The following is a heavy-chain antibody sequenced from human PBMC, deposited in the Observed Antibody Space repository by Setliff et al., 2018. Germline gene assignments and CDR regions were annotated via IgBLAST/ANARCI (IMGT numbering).Heavy chain of an antibody. CDR2: IYTSGST. CDR1: GASISSGSFY. D-gene: IGHD1-26*01. Sequence: SETLSLTCTVSGASISSGSFYWSWIRQPAGKGLEWIGHIYTSGSTNYNPSLKSRVTISADTSKNLLSLKLTSVTAADTAVYYCASTPRRGLDIRTRVGVFDSWGQGTVVTVSS. V-gene: IGHV4-61*09. J-gene: IGHJ4*02. CDR3: ASTPRRGLDIRTRVGVFDS.